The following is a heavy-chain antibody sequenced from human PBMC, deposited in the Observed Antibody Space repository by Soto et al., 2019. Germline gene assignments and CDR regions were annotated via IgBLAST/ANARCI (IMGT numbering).Heavy chain of an antibody. CDR3: ARQGKVFRHNLIDS. J-gene: IGHJ5*01. V-gene: IGHV4-34*01. Sequence: SESLSLTCAVSGGSFSGYYWSWIRQPPGKGLEWIGEINHSGSTNYNPSLKSRVTISVATSKNQFSLNLSSVTAADTAVYYCARQGKVFRHNLIDSCAQGTLDTVS. CDR2: INHSGST. CDR1: GGSFSGYY.